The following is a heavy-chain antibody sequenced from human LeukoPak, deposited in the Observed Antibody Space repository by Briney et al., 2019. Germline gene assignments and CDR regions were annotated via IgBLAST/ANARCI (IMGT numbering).Heavy chain of an antibody. CDR2: INPSGVST. CDR1: GYTFTSYY. D-gene: IGHD5-18*01. Sequence: ASVKVSCKASGYTFTSYYMHWVRQAPGQGLEWMGIINPSGVSTSYAQKFQGRVTMTRDMSTSTVYMELSSLRSEDTAVYYCARDLSMDTAMVTARNYYYYMDVWGKGTTVTVSS. V-gene: IGHV1-46*01. J-gene: IGHJ6*03. CDR3: ARDLSMDTAMVTARNYYYYMDV.